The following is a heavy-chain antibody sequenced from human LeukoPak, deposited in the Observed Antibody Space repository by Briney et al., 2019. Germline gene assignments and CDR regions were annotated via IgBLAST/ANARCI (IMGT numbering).Heavy chain of an antibody. D-gene: IGHD1-26*01. CDR3: AAPAGAANWLDP. CDR1: GITFSRCG. J-gene: IGHJ5*02. Sequence: PGGSLRLSCVATGITFSRCGMYWVRQAPGKGLEWVAFIWYDGSKTYYGDSVKGRFTISRDNSKNTVYLQMSTLRADDTAVYYCAAPAGAANWLDPWGQGTLVTVSS. V-gene: IGHV3-30*02. CDR2: IWYDGSKT.